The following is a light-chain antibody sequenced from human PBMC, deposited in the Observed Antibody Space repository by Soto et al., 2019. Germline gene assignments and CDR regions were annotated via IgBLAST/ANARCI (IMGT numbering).Light chain of an antibody. V-gene: IGKV3-20*01. CDR1: QSVNNDY. CDR2: GAS. Sequence: ETVLTQSPGTLSFSPGERATLSCRATQSVNNDYLAWHQQRPGLAPRLLIFGASGRATGIPDRFSGSGSGTDFTLTISRLEPEDFAIYYCQQYGTSPLTFGGGTKVDIK. J-gene: IGKJ4*01. CDR3: QQYGTSPLT.